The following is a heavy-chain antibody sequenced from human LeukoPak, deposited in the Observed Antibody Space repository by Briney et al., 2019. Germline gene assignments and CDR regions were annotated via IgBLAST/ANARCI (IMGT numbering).Heavy chain of an antibody. CDR1: GGSISSSSYY. Sequence: PSETLSLTCTVSGGSISSSSYYWGWIRQPPGKGLEWIGSIYYSGSTYYNPSLKSRVTISVDTSKNQFSLKLSSVTAADTAVYYCARHHEGFIVVVPAALHFRRNWFDPWGQGTLVTVSS. V-gene: IGHV4-39*01. CDR2: IYYSGST. J-gene: IGHJ5*02. CDR3: ARHHEGFIVVVPAALHFRRNWFDP. D-gene: IGHD2-2*01.